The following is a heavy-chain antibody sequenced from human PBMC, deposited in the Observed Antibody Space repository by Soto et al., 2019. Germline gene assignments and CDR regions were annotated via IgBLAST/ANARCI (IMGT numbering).Heavy chain of an antibody. V-gene: IGHV4-61*01. Sequence: SDTLSLTCTVSDASVSSDSYFWTWIRQPPGKGLEWIAYISHTGDTNHNPSLKSRVTISIDTSRNQFSLTVTSVTAADTAVYFCARIVVGVTVDLWGQGSLVTVSS. CDR1: DASVSSDSYF. CDR2: ISHTGDT. CDR3: ARIVVGVTVDL. J-gene: IGHJ4*02. D-gene: IGHD1-26*01.